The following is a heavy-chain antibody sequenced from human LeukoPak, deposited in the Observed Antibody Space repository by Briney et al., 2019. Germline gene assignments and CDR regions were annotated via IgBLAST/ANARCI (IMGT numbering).Heavy chain of an antibody. V-gene: IGHV3-43*02. CDR1: GFTFDDYA. Sequence: GGSLRLSCAASGFTFDDYAMHWVRQAPGKGLQWVSLISGDGSKTYYADSVKGRFTISRDNRKNSLYLQMNSLRTEDTAFYYCTKDIGERGYSVHWGQGTLVNVSS. J-gene: IGHJ4*02. D-gene: IGHD5/OR15-5a*01. CDR3: TKDIGERGYSVH. CDR2: ISGDGSKT.